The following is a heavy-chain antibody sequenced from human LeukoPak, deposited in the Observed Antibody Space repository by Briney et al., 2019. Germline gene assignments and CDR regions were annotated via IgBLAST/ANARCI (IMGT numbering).Heavy chain of an antibody. CDR2: ISGSGGRT. CDR1: GFTFSSCG. D-gene: IGHD4-17*01. J-gene: IGHJ4*02. Sequence: PGGSLRLSCAASGFTFSSCGMRWVRQTPGKGLEWVSGISGSGGRTYQADSVKGRFTISRDNSKNTLYLQMSSLSADHTAVSYCAKSPADYGDDLFDCWGQGTLVTVSS. V-gene: IGHV3-23*01. CDR3: AKSPADYGDDLFDC.